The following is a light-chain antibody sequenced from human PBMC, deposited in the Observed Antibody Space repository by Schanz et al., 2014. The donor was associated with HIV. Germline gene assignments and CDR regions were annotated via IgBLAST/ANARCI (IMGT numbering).Light chain of an antibody. J-gene: IGLJ1*01. CDR3: ISYTSSSTCV. V-gene: IGLV2-14*03. CDR2: DGS. CDR1: NSDIDFYYY. Sequence: QSVLTQPASVSGSPGQSIAISCTGPNSDIDFYYYVSWFQQHPGKAPQLMLYDGSRRPSGVSNRFSGSKSDNTASLTISGLQPEDEADYYCISYTSSSTCVFGTGTKLTVL.